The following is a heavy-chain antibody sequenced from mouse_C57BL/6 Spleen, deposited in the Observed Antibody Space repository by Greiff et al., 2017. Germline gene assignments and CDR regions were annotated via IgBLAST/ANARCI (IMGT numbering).Heavy chain of an antibody. CDR3: ARDYYGSSYGYFDV. Sequence: VQLQQPGAELVKPGASVKLSCKASGYTFTSYWMHWVKQRPGRGLEWSGRIDPNSGGTKDNEKFKSKATLTVGKPSSTAHMQLSSLTSEDSAVYYCARDYYGSSYGYFDVWGTGTTVTVSS. V-gene: IGHV1-72*01. CDR2: IDPNSGGT. CDR1: GYTFTSYW. D-gene: IGHD1-1*01. J-gene: IGHJ1*03.